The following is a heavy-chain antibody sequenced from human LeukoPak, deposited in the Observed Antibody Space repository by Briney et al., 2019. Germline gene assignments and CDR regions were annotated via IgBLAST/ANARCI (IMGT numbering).Heavy chain of an antibody. Sequence: EGSLRLSCAASGFTFSSYAMSWVRQAPGKGLEWVSAISGSGGSAYYADSVKGRFTISRDNSKNTLYLQMNSLRAEDTAVYYCAKEGDILTGYTDYWGQGTLVTVSS. CDR2: ISGSGGSA. CDR1: GFTFSSYA. V-gene: IGHV3-23*01. CDR3: AKEGDILTGYTDY. J-gene: IGHJ4*02. D-gene: IGHD3-9*01.